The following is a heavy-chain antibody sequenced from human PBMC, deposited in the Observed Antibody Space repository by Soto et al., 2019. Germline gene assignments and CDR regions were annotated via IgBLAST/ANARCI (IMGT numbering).Heavy chain of an antibody. CDR1: GGSISSGGYY. D-gene: IGHD6-13*01. V-gene: IGHV4-31*03. CDR2: IYYSGST. Sequence: SETLSLTCTVSGGSISSGGYYWSWIRQHPGKGLEWIGYIYYSGSTYYNPSLKSRVTISVDTSKNQFSLKLSSVTAADTAVYYCARAKKGIAAAENWFDPWGQGTLVTVSS. CDR3: ARAKKGIAAAENWFDP. J-gene: IGHJ5*02.